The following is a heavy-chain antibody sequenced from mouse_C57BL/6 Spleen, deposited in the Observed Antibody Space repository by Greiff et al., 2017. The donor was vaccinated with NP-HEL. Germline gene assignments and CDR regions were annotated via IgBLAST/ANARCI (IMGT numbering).Heavy chain of an antibody. Sequence: EVQLQQSGPVLVKPGASVKMSCKASGYTFTDYYMNWVKQSHGKSLEWIGVINPYNGGTSYNQKFKGKATLTVDKSSSTAYMELNSLTSEDSAVYYCARRGIYDGYSGFDYWGQGTTLTVSS. V-gene: IGHV1-19*01. D-gene: IGHD2-3*01. CDR1: GYTFTDYY. J-gene: IGHJ2*01. CDR3: ARRGIYDGYSGFDY. CDR2: INPYNGGT.